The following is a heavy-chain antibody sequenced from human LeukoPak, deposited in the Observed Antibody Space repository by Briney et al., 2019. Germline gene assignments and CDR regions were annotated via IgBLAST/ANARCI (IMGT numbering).Heavy chain of an antibody. CDR3: ARGGRDYYDSSGPWDY. J-gene: IGHJ4*02. CDR1: GYTFTSNY. D-gene: IGHD3-22*01. CDR2: IYPRDGST. V-gene: IGHV1-46*01. Sequence: ASVKVSCKASGYTFTSNYIHWVRQAPGQGLEWMGMIYPRDGSTSYAQKFQGRVTVTRDTSTSTVHMELSGLRSEDTAVYYCARGGRDYYDSSGPWDYWGQGTLVTVSS.